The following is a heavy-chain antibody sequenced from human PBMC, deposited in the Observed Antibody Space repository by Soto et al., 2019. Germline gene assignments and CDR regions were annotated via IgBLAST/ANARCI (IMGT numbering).Heavy chain of an antibody. J-gene: IGHJ3*01. CDR1: GGPIASGAYY. V-gene: IGHV4-31*03. D-gene: IGHD2-15*01. Sequence: QVQLQESGPGLVKPSQTLSLTCTVSGGPIASGAYYWTWIRQNPGKGLEWIGYIYHSGSTYYNPFLQSRVSISVDTSKNQFSLNLTSVTAADTAIYYCAGYCSGGSCYPAGAFDFWGQGTMVTVSS. CDR3: AGYCSGGSCYPAGAFDF. CDR2: IYHSGST.